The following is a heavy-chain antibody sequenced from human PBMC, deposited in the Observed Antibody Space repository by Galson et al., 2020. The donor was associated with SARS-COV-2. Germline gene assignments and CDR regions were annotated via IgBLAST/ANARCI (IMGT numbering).Heavy chain of an antibody. J-gene: IGHJ4*02. CDR1: GFTFSPSA. V-gene: IGHV3-30*04. CDR2: ISYDGSNK. Sequence: GGSLRLSCAASGFTFSPSAMHWVRQAPGKGLQWLAVISYDGSNKFYADSVKGRFTISRDNSKNTLSLQMSSLRHEDTAVYYCARGGPYYFDFWGQGTLVTVSS. CDR3: ARGGPYYFDF.